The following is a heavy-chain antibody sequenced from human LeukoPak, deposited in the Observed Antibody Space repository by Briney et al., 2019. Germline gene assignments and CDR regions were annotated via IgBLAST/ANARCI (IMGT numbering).Heavy chain of an antibody. D-gene: IGHD5-12*01. CDR1: GGSISSYY. V-gene: IGHV4-59*01. CDR3: ARDRSGYDTLGDYYYYGMDV. Sequence: SETLSLTCTVSGGSISSYYWSWIRQPPGKGLEWIGYIYYSGSTNYNPSLKSRVTISVDTSKNQFSLKLSSVTAADTAVYYCARDRSGYDTLGDYYYYGMDVWGQGTTVTVSS. CDR2: IYYSGST. J-gene: IGHJ6*02.